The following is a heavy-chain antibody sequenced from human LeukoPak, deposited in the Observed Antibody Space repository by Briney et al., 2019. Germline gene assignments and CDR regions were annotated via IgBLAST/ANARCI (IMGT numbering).Heavy chain of an antibody. CDR3: AMATIYYYYGMDV. Sequence: SETLSLTCTVSGGSISSYYWSWIRQPPGKGLEWIGYIYYSGSTNYNPSLKSRVTISVDTSKNQFSLKLSSVTAADTAVYYCAMATIYYYYGMDVWGQGTTVTVSS. D-gene: IGHD5-24*01. CDR1: GGSISSYY. V-gene: IGHV4-59*01. CDR2: IYYSGST. J-gene: IGHJ6*02.